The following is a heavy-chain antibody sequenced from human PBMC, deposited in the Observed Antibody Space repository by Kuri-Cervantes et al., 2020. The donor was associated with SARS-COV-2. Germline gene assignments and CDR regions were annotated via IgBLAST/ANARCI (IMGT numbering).Heavy chain of an antibody. Sequence: SVKVSCKASGGTFSSYAISWVRQAPGQGLEWMGGIIPIFGTANYAQKFQGRVTITTDESTSTAYMELSSLRSEDTAVYYCARATGPPGYFDYWGQGTLVTDSS. CDR1: GGTFSSYA. V-gene: IGHV1-69*05. CDR3: ARATGPPGYFDY. J-gene: IGHJ4*02. CDR2: IIPIFGTA.